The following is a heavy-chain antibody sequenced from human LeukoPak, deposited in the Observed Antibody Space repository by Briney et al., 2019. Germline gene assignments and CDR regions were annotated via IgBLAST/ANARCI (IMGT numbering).Heavy chain of an antibody. CDR2: INHSGST. CDR3: ARGSIVGATPNAFDI. D-gene: IGHD1-26*01. V-gene: IGHV4-34*01. CDR1: GGSFSGYY. J-gene: IGHJ3*02. Sequence: PSETLTLTCAVYGGSFSGYYRSWIRQPPGKGLEWIGEINHSGSTNYNPSLKSRVTISVDTSKNQFSLKLSSVTAADTAVYYCARGSIVGATPNAFDIWGQGTMVTVSS.